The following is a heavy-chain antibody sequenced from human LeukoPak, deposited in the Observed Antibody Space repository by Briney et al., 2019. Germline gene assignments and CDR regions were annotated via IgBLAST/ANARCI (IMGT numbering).Heavy chain of an antibody. CDR3: ARGSYYDFWSGYYFLHYYYMDV. CDR2: INPNSGGT. D-gene: IGHD3-3*01. Sequence: ASVKVSCKASGYTFTGYYMHWVRQAPGQGLEWMGWINPNSGGTNYAQKSQGRVTMTRDTSISTAYMELSGLRSDDTAVYYCARGSYYDFWSGYYFLHYYYMDVWGKGTTVTVSS. CDR1: GYTFTGYY. J-gene: IGHJ6*03. V-gene: IGHV1-2*02.